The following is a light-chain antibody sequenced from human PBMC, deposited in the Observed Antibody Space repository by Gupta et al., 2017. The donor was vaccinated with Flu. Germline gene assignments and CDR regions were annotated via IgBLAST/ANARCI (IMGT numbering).Light chain of an antibody. V-gene: IGKV3-15*01. J-gene: IGKJ4*02. Sequence: PVTLSVSPGDRATLSCRASASVGTNLAWYQQKLGKSPRLLIYGASSRETGIPARFRASGSGTDFTLTISSLQPEDFAAYYCQQCTDAPATFGEGTKVEIK. CDR1: ASVGTN. CDR3: QQCTDAPAT. CDR2: GAS.